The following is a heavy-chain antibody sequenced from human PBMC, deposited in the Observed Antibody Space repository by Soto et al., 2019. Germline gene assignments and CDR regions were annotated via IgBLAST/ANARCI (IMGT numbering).Heavy chain of an antibody. D-gene: IGHD1-7*01. J-gene: IGHJ4*02. V-gene: IGHV4-61*08. CDR1: GGTVTSGGYY. CDR2: ISSRRSA. CDR3: AMAGNYRYFDA. Sequence: QVQLQESGPGLVTPSETLSLTCTVSGGTVTSGGYYWSWILQPPGKGLEWIGSISSRRSANYNPSLTSRVTISVDTSQNQFSLKLTAVTAADTAMYYCAMAGNYRYFDAWGQGTRVTVSS.